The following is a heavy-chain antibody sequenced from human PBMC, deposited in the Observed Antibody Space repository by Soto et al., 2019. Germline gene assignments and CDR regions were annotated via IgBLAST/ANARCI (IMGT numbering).Heavy chain of an antibody. D-gene: IGHD3-3*01. CDR2: MNPNSGNT. CDR1: GYTFTSYD. CDR3: ARGRDFWSGYYRPRASYTGFDP. J-gene: IGHJ5*02. Sequence: ASVKVSCKASGYTFTSYDINWVRQATGQGLEWMGWMNPNSGNTGYAQKFQGRVTMTRNTSISTAYMELSSLRSEDTAVYYCARGRDFWSGYYRPRASYTGFDPWGQGTLVTVSS. V-gene: IGHV1-8*01.